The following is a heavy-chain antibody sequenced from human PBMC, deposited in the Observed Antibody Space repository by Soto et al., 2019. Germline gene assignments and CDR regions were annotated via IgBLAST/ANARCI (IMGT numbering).Heavy chain of an antibody. D-gene: IGHD1-26*01. CDR3: AKDILLGKSGSYPDALDV. Sequence: PGGSLRLSCADSGFTFAQHALHWGRQAPGEGLEWGSAISWNNGNRGYAASVKGRFTISRDNAKNSLYLQMERLRTEDTALYYCAKDILLGKSGSYPDALDVWGQGTMVTVSS. CDR2: ISWNNGNR. V-gene: IGHV3-9*01. CDR1: GFTFAQHA. J-gene: IGHJ3*01.